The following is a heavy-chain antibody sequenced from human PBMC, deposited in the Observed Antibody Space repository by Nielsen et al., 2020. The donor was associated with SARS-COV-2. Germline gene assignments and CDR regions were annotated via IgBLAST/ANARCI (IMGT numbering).Heavy chain of an antibody. Sequence: GGSLRLSCAASGFTFSGYAMSWVRQAPGKGLEWVSAISGSGGSTYYADSVKGRFTISRDNSKNTLYLQMNSLRAEDTAVYYCASPGHYGSGYFDYWGQGTLVTVSS. J-gene: IGHJ4*02. D-gene: IGHD3-10*01. CDR3: ASPGHYGSGYFDY. CDR1: GFTFSGYA. V-gene: IGHV3-23*01. CDR2: ISGSGGST.